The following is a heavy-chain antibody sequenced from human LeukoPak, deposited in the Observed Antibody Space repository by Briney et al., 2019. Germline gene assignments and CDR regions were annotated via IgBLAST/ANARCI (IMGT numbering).Heavy chain of an antibody. J-gene: IGHJ5*02. V-gene: IGHV3-74*01. D-gene: IGHD2-15*01. Sequence: PGGSLRLSCAASGFTFSSYWTTWVRQAPGKGLMYISRNNGDGSTTNYADVVKGRFTMSRDNVKNTLYLQMNSLRVEDTAVYYCARDPRNVGLAPWGQGTLVTVSS. CDR3: ARDPRNVGLAP. CDR2: NNGDGSTT. CDR1: GFTFSSYW.